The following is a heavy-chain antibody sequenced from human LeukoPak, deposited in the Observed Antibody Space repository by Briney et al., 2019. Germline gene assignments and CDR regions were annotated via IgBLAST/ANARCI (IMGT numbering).Heavy chain of an antibody. D-gene: IGHD3-22*01. CDR3: ARSSRETLTMIPNY. V-gene: IGHV5-51*01. Sequence: GESLKISCKGSGYSFTSYWIGWVRQMPGKGLEWMGIVYSGDSDTRYSPSSQGQVTISADKSISTAYLQWSSLKASDTAMYYCARSSRETLTMIPNYWGQGTLVTVSS. CDR1: GYSFTSYW. CDR2: VYSGDSDT. J-gene: IGHJ4*02.